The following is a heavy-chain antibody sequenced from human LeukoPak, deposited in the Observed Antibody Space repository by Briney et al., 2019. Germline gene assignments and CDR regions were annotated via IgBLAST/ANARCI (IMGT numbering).Heavy chain of an antibody. J-gene: IGHJ6*02. V-gene: IGHV3-11*01. CDR2: ISSSGSTI. CDR3: ASNYYYYGMDV. Sequence: GGSLRLSCAASGFTFSDYYMSWIRQAPGEGLEWVSYISSSGSTIYYADSVKGRFTISRDNAKNSLYLQMNSLRAEDTAVYYCASNYYYYGMDVWGQGTTVTVSS. CDR1: GFTFSDYY.